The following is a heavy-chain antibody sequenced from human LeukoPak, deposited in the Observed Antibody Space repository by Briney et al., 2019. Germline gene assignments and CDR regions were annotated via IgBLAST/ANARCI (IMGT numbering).Heavy chain of an antibody. D-gene: IGHD3-10*01. CDR1: GGSISSVGYY. Sequence: SDTLSLTCTVSGGSISSVGYYWSWIRQHTGKGLEWIGYIYYSGSTYYNPSLKSRVTISVDTSKNQFSLKLSSVTAADTAVYHCARGSGGYRSHWYFDLWGRGTLVTVSS. V-gene: IGHV4-31*03. CDR3: ARGSGGYRSHWYFDL. CDR2: IYYSGST. J-gene: IGHJ2*01.